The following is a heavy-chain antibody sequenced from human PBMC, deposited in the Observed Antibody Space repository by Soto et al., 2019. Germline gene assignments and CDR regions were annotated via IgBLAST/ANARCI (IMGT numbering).Heavy chain of an antibody. J-gene: IGHJ4*02. CDR1: GDTFASFG. Sequence: ASVKVSCKASGDTFASFGFSWVRQAPGQGLEWLGWISAYNGNTHYAQKVRDRVTLTTDTSTNTAYMELRSLTSDDTAVYYCARDQESITDRILQYWGQGNRVTGSS. CDR2: ISAYNGNT. CDR3: ARDQESITDRILQY. D-gene: IGHD3-10*01. V-gene: IGHV1-18*01.